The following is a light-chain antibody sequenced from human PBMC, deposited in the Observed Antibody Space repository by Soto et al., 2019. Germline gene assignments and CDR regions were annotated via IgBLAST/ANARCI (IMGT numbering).Light chain of an antibody. Sequence: DIQVTQSPSSLSSSVGDRVTITCRASENVDRYVNWYQQIPGKAPSLLISAASTLPSGVPSRFRGSGSVTTFTLNIDSLQPEDFAMYYCQQTYSTPPTFGQGTKVE. CDR3: QQTYSTPPT. V-gene: IGKV1-39*01. CDR2: AAS. CDR1: ENVDRY. J-gene: IGKJ1*01.